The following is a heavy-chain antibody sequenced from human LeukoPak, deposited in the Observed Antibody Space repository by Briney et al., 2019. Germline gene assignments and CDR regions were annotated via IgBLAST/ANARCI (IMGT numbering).Heavy chain of an antibody. D-gene: IGHD6-19*01. CDR1: GYTFTANY. Sequence: GSVKVSCKASGYTFTANYIHWVRQAPGQGLEWMGWINSYTGGTNYAQKFQGRVTMTRDTAINTAYMEMSRLTSDDTAVYYCARGRYSSGWYWFDPWGQGTLVTVSS. CDR3: ARGRYSSGWYWFDP. V-gene: IGHV1-2*02. J-gene: IGHJ5*02. CDR2: INSYTGGT.